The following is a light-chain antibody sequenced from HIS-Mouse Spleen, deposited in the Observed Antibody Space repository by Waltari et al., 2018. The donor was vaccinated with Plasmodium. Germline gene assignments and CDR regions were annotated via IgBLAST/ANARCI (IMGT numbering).Light chain of an antibody. Sequence: DIVMTQSPISLPVTPGEPASISCRSSQSLLHSNGYNYLDWYLQKPGQSPQLLIYLGSNRASGVPDRSSGSGSGTDFTLKISRVEAEDVGVYYCMQALQTPITFGQGTRLEIK. CDR2: LGS. V-gene: IGKV2-28*01. CDR1: QSLLHSNGYNY. CDR3: MQALQTPIT. J-gene: IGKJ5*01.